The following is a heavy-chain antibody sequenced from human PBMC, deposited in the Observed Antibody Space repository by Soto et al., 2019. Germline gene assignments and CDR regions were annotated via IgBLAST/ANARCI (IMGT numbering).Heavy chain of an antibody. V-gene: IGHV3-73*02. CDR1: GFTFSGST. CDR2: IRTKASSYAT. J-gene: IGHJ4*02. CDR3: TSLSDF. Sequence: EVQLVESGGDLVQPGGSLKLSCAASGFTFSGSTMHWVRQASGKGLEWVGRIRTKASSYATAYAASLKGRFIISRDDSENTAYLQMNSLKTEDTAVYYCTSLSDFWGQGTLVTVSS.